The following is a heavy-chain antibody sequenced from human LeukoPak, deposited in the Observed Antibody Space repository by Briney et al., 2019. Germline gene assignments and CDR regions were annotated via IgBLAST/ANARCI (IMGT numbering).Heavy chain of an antibody. CDR1: GLPFGVKP. Sequence: GGPLSFPGAPSGLPFGVKPWSGSRLAPGRGWDGASIFGVSSGNTYYADSVRGRFTISRDTSKNTLYLQMSSLRAEGTAVYYCVKRPVVGGTTGKYFDHWGQGTLVTVSA. V-gene: IGHV3-23*01. CDR2: FGVSSGNT. CDR3: VKRPVVGGTTGKYFDH. D-gene: IGHD1-26*01. J-gene: IGHJ4*02.